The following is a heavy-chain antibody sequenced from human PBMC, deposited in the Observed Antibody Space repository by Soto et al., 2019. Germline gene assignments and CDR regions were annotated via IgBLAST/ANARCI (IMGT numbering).Heavy chain of an antibody. CDR3: ARDLGMLGDYVLGDYYYGMDV. CDR1: GFTFSSYG. D-gene: IGHD4-17*01. CDR2: IWYDGSNK. J-gene: IGHJ6*02. Sequence: GGSLRLSCAASGFTFSSYGMHWVRQAPGKGLEWVAVIWYDGSNKYYADSVKGRFTISRDNSKNTLYLQMNSLRAEDTAVYYCARDLGMLGDYVLGDYYYGMDVWGQGTTVTVSS. V-gene: IGHV3-33*01.